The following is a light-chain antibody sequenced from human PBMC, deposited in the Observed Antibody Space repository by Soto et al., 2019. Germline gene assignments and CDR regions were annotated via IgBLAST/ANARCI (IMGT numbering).Light chain of an antibody. CDR3: QQYNDWPLS. Sequence: IVMTQSPATLSVSPGERATLSCRASQSISSDVAWYRQKPGQPPTLILYGASTRAIGILARFSGSGSGTEFTLTINSLQSEDFGTYYCQQYNDWPLSFGGGTKVEIK. J-gene: IGKJ4*01. CDR2: GAS. CDR1: QSISSD. V-gene: IGKV3-15*01.